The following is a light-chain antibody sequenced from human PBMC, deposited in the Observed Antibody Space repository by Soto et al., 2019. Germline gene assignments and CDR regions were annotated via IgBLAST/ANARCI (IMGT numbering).Light chain of an antibody. CDR1: QIVSSTY. J-gene: IGKJ4*01. CDR3: QQYGVTPPNT. CDR2: VAS. V-gene: IGKV3-20*01. Sequence: EIVLTQSPGTLSLSPGERATLSCRASQIVSSTYLAWFQQKPGQAPRLLIYVASTRATGIPDRFSGSGSGTDFTLTISGLEPEDFALYYCQQYGVTPPNTFGGGTKVEV.